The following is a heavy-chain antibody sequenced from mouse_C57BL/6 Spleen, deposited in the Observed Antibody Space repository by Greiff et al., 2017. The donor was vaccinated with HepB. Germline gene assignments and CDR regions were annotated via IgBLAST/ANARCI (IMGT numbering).Heavy chain of an antibody. CDR2: IHPSDSET. J-gene: IGHJ4*01. CDR1: GYTFTSYW. D-gene: IGHD1-1*01. CDR3: AIGSGSDYAMDY. V-gene: IGHV1-74*01. Sequence: VQLQQPGAELVKPGASVKVSCKASGYTFTSYWMHWVKQRPGPGLEWIGRIHPSDSETNYNQKFKGKATLAVDKSSSTAYMQLSSLTSEDSAVYDCAIGSGSDYAMDYWGQGTSVTVSS.